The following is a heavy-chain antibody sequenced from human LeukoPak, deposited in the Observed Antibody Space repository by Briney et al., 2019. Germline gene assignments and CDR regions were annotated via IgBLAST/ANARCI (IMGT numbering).Heavy chain of an antibody. D-gene: IGHD2-15*01. V-gene: IGHV5-51*01. J-gene: IGHJ5*02. CDR2: IFPRDSDT. CDR1: GYSFINYW. CDR3: ARSQGYCSGGSCLQGDWFDP. Sequence: GESLKISCQGSGYSFINYWIGWVRQMPGKGLEWMGFIFPRDSDTTYSPSLQGQVTISADKSISTAYLQWGSLKASDTAMYYCARSQGYCSGGSCLQGDWFDPWGQGTLVTVSS.